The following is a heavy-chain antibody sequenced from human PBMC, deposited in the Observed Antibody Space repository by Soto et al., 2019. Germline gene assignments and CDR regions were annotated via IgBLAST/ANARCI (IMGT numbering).Heavy chain of an antibody. J-gene: IGHJ6*02. V-gene: IGHV1-8*01. Sequence: QVQLVQSGAEVKKPGASVKVSCKASGYTFTSYDIHWVRQATGQGLEWMGWMNPNSANTGYAQKFQGRVTMTRNTSRRTAYVAVGSLRSEDTAVYYGAREEGRGMDLGGQGTTVTVTS. CDR2: MNPNSANT. CDR3: AREEGRGMDL. D-gene: IGHD3-16*01. CDR1: GYTFTSYD.